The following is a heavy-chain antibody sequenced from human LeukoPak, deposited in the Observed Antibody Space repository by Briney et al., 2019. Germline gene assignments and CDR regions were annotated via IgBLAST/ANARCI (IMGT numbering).Heavy chain of an antibody. J-gene: IGHJ5*02. CDR1: GGSISSYY. Sequence: SETLSLTCTVSGGSISSYYWSWIRQPPGKGLEWIGYIQYSGSTNYNPSLKSRVTISVDTSKNQFSLKLSSVTAADTAVYYCARKAPSTVTPDNWFDPWGQGTLVTVSS. CDR3: ARKAPSTVTPDNWFDP. V-gene: IGHV4-59*01. CDR2: IQYSGST. D-gene: IGHD4-11*01.